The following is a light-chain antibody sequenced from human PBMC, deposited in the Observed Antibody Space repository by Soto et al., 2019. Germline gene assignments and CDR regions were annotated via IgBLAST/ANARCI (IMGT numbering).Light chain of an antibody. V-gene: IGLV2-14*01. CDR2: DVS. J-gene: IGLJ2*01. CDR3: SSYTSSSTL. Sequence: QSALTQPGSVSGSPGQAITISRTGTSSDVGGYNYVSWYQQHPGKAPKLMIYDVSNRPSGVSNRFSGSKSGNTASLTISGLQAEDEADYYCSSYTSSSTLFGGGTKLTVL. CDR1: SSDVGGYNY.